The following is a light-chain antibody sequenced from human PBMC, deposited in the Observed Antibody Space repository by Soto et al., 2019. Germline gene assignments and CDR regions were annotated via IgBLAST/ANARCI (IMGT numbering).Light chain of an antibody. Sequence: QSALTQPASVSGSPGQSITISCTGTSSDVGDYNYVSWYQQHPGKAPKLMIYEVSNRPSGVSNRFSGSKSGNTASLTISGLQAADEADYYCSSYSGSNDLYVFGTGTKATVL. J-gene: IGLJ1*01. CDR2: EVS. CDR3: SSYSGSNDLYV. CDR1: SSDVGDYNY. V-gene: IGLV2-14*01.